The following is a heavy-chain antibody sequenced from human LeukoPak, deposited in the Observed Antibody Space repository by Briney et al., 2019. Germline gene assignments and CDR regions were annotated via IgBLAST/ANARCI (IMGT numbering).Heavy chain of an antibody. J-gene: IGHJ4*02. CDR2: IIPIFGTA. V-gene: IGHV1-69*13. CDR3: ARRGTPDLLPAAIDYFDY. D-gene: IGHD2-2*01. Sequence: GASVKVSCKASGGTFSSYAISWVRQAPGQGLEWMGGIIPIFGTANYAQKFQGRVTITADESTSTAYMELSSLRSEDTAVYYYARRGTPDLLPAAIDYFDYRGQGTLVTVSS. CDR1: GGTFSSYA.